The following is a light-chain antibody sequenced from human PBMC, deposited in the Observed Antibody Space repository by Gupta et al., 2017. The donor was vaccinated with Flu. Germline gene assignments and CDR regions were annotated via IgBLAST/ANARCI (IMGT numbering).Light chain of an antibody. V-gene: IGKV1-39*01. J-gene: IGKJ1*01. CDR3: RRRYATPRT. CDR1: QSISIY. CDR2: AAS. Sequence: PSSLSASIGDRVTITCRASQSISIYLNRHQHRPGKAPELLIFAASSSPGPLPSRFSGCGSGTDFTLTIIRLQPEDFASYYCRRRYATPRTFGQGTKLELK.